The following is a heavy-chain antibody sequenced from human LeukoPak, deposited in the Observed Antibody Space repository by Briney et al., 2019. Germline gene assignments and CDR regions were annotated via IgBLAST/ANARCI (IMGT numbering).Heavy chain of an antibody. V-gene: IGHV5-51*01. D-gene: IGHD6-19*01. CDR3: ARLPLFAVAGTQIEVYFDY. CDR1: GYRFTSYW. Sequence: GASLKISCKGSGYRFTSYWNGWVRPMPGKGLGWVGIIYRGDSDTRYSPSFQGQVTISADKSTSTAYLQWSSLKASDTAMYYCARLPLFAVAGTQIEVYFDYWGQGTLVTVSS. CDR2: IYRGDSDT. J-gene: IGHJ4*02.